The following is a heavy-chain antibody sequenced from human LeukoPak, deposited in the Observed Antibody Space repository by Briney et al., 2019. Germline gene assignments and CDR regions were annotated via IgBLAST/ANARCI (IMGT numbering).Heavy chain of an antibody. V-gene: IGHV1-2*02. Sequence: ASVKVSCKASGYTFTGYYMHWVRQAPGQGLEWMGWINPNSGGTNYAQKFQGRVAMTRDTSISTAYMELSRLTSDDTAVYYCARLNSGYDYFDYWGQGTLVTVSS. CDR1: GYTFTGYY. J-gene: IGHJ4*02. CDR2: INPNSGGT. D-gene: IGHD5-12*01. CDR3: ARLNSGYDYFDY.